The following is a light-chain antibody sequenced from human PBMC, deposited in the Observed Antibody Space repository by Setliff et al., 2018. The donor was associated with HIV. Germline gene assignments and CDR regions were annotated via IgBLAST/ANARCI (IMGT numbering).Light chain of an antibody. CDR3: SSYTSSSTLGV. J-gene: IGLJ1*01. CDR1: SSDVGGYNH. CDR2: DVS. Sequence: GSPGQSITISCTGTSSDVGGYNHVSWYQQHPGKAPKLMIYDVSNRPSGVSNRFSGSKSGNTASLTISGLQAEDEADYYCSSYTSSSTLGVFGTGTKVTVL. V-gene: IGLV2-14*03.